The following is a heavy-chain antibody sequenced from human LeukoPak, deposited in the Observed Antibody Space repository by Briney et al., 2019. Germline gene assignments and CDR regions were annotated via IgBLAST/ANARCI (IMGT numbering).Heavy chain of an antibody. V-gene: IGHV4-34*01. CDR1: GGSFSGYY. D-gene: IGHD2-8*01. CDR2: INHSGST. CDR3: ARGTTNRNLAFDI. Sequence: PSETLSLTCAVYGGSFSGYYWSWIRQPPGKGLEWTGEINHSGSTNYNPSLKSRVTISVDTSKNQFSLKLSSVTAADTAVYYCARGTTNRNLAFDIWGQGTMVTVSS. J-gene: IGHJ3*02.